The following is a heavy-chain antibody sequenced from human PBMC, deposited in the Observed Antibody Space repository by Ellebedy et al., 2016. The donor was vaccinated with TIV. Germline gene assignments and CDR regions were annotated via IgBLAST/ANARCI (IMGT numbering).Heavy chain of an antibody. CDR1: GFTFSGYE. CDR2: ISGSGGSK. D-gene: IGHD1-26*01. J-gene: IGHJ4*02. Sequence: GESLKISCAASGFTFSGYEMNWVRQAPEKGLEWVSYISGSGGSKYYAAFVKGRVTISRDNAKKSLYLQMNRLRAEDPALYYCARDCRGPGDFWGQGTLVTVSS. CDR3: ARDCRGPGDF. V-gene: IGHV3-48*03.